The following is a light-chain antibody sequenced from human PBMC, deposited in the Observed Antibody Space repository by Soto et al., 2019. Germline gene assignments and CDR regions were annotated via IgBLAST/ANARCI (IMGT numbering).Light chain of an antibody. CDR3: QQYNNWPRT. V-gene: IGKV3-15*01. CDR1: QSIGSN. J-gene: IGKJ2*01. Sequence: EIVMTQSPATLSVSPGERATLSCRASQSIGSNLVWYQQKPGQGPRLLIYGASTRATGIPAWFSGSGSGTEFTLTISSLQSEDFAVIYCQQYNNWPRTFGQGTKLDIK. CDR2: GAS.